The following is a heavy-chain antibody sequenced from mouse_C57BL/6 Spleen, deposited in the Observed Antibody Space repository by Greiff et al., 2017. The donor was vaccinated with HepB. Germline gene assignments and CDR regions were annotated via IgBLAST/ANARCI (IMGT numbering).Heavy chain of an antibody. CDR3: SEDAAVYYGERVGEGAMDY. CDR1: YTFSRRVH. V-gene: IGHV1-87*01. CDR2: GQGLEWIG. J-gene: IGHJ4*01. Sequence: QVQLKESGPELARPWASVKISCQAFYTFSRRVHFAIRDTNYWMQWVKQRPGQGLEWIGAIYPGNGDTSYNQKFKGKCTLTADKYCSTAYMQLSSLTSEDAAVYYGERVGEGAMDYWGQGTSVTVSS.